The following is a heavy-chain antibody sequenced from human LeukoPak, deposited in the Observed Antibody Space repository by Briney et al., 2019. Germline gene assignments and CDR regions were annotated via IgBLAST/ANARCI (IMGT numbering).Heavy chain of an antibody. J-gene: IGHJ2*01. CDR3: AKDGYYDSSAYYYVRYFDL. V-gene: IGHV3-53*01. CDR2: IYKSAIT. Sequence: GGSLRLSCAASGFTVSSNYMTLVRQAPGKGLEWVSVIYKSAITYYADTVRGRFTISRDNSKNTLYLQMNSLRAEDTAVYYCAKDGYYDSSAYYYVRYFDLWGRGTLVTVSS. D-gene: IGHD3-22*01. CDR1: GFTVSSNY.